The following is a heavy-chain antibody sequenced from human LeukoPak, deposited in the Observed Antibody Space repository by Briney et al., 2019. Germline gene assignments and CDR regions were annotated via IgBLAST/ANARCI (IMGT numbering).Heavy chain of an antibody. CDR1: GGSISSYY. J-gene: IGHJ4*02. D-gene: IGHD3-9*01. V-gene: IGHV4-4*07. Sequence: SETLSLTCTVSGGSISSYYWSWIRQPAGKGLEWIGRIYTSGSTNYNPSLKSRVTISVDTSKNQFSLKLSSVTAADTAVYYCARRLRYFDWLSHFDYWGQGTLVTVSS. CDR3: ARRLRYFDWLSHFDY. CDR2: IYTSGST.